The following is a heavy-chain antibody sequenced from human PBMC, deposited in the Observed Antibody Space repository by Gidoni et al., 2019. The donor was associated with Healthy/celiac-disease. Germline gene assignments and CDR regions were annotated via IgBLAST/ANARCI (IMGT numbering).Heavy chain of an antibody. CDR3: ARAIAVAGMGYYYYGMDV. Sequence: QVQLVESGGGVVQPGRSLRLSCAASGFTFSSYGMHWVGQAPGKGLEWVAVLWYDGSNKYYADSVKGRFTISRDNSKNTLYLQMNSLRAEDTAVYYCARAIAVAGMGYYYYGMDVWGQGTTVTVSS. D-gene: IGHD6-19*01. V-gene: IGHV3-33*01. CDR2: LWYDGSNK. J-gene: IGHJ6*02. CDR1: GFTFSSYG.